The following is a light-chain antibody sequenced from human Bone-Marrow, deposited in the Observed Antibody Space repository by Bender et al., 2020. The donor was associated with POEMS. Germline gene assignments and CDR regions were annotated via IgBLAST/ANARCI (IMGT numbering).Light chain of an antibody. CDR3: TAHAGQYMLV. CDR1: GVGGYEF. Sequence: QSALTQPRSVSGSPGQSVTISCTGSGVGGYEFVSWYQQYPGKAPKLMLYDVSTRPSGVPDRFSGSKSGNTASLRISGLRAEDEAEYYCTAHAGQYMLVFGTGTKVTVL. J-gene: IGLJ1*01. CDR2: DVS. V-gene: IGLV2-11*01.